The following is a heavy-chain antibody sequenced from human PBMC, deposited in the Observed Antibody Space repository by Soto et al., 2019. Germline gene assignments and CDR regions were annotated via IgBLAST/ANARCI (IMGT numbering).Heavy chain of an antibody. V-gene: IGHV4-34*01. CDR1: GGSFSGYY. CDR3: ARVRRYGGPTGDY. J-gene: IGHJ4*02. D-gene: IGHD1-26*01. CDR2: VNHSGST. Sequence: SETLSLTCAVYGGSFSGYYWSWIRQPPGKGLEWIGEVNHSGSTNYNPSLKSRVTISVDTSKNQFSLKLSSVTAADTAVYYCARVRRYGGPTGDYWGQGTLVTVSS.